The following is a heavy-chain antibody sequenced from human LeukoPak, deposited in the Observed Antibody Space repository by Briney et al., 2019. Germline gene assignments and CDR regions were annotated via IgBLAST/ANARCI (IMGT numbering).Heavy chain of an antibody. V-gene: IGHV4-4*07. Sequence: SETLSLTCTVSGGSISSYYWSWIRQPAGKGLEWIGRIYTSGSTNYNPSLKSRVTMSVDTSKNQFSLKLSPVTAADTAVYYCARNTVAAAGTHYYYGMDVWGQGTTVTVSS. CDR3: ARNTVAAAGTHYYYGMDV. J-gene: IGHJ6*02. CDR2: IYTSGST. D-gene: IGHD6-13*01. CDR1: GGSISSYY.